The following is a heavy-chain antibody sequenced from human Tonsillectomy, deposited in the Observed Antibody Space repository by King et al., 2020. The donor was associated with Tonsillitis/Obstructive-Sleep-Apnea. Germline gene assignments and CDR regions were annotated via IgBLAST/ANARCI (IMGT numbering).Heavy chain of an antibody. CDR1: GYTFTRNY. CDR2: INPSDGIT. J-gene: IGHJ4*02. Sequence: VQLVQSGAEVKKPGASVKVSCQASGYTFTRNYVHWVRQAPGQGLEWMGMINPSDGITTYAQKFQGRVTMTRDTSTNTVNMELSGLRAEDTAVYYCVRDDKDGRHLDYWGQGSLVSVSS. V-gene: IGHV1-46*01. CDR3: VRDDKDGRHLDY. D-gene: IGHD2-15*01.